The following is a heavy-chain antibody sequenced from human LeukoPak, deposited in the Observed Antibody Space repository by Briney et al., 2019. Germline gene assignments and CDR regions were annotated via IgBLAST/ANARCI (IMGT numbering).Heavy chain of an antibody. CDR2: VSGSGVTR. CDR1: GFTFSRFA. Sequence: GGSLRLSCAASGFTFSRFAMSWVRQAPGKGLEWVSTVSGSGVTRYYADSVKGRFTVSRDNSKNTLYLQMNSLRAEDTAVYSCAEDRVTVRGVTWDYWCQGTLITVSA. V-gene: IGHV3-23*01. CDR3: AEDRVTVRGVTWDY. J-gene: IGHJ4*02. D-gene: IGHD3-10*01.